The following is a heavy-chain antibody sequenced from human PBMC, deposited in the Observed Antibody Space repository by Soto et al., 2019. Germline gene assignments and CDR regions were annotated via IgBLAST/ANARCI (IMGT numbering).Heavy chain of an antibody. J-gene: IGHJ6*02. CDR1: GGTFSSYA. CDR2: IIPIFGTA. D-gene: IGHD6-6*01. V-gene: IGHV1-69*13. CDR3: ARASGYGSSSSPPYYYYGMDV. Sequence: SVKVSCKASGGTFSSYAISWVRQAPGQGLEWMGGIIPIFGTANYAQKFQGRVTITADESTSTAYMELSSLRSEDTAVYYCARASGYGSSSSPPYYYYGMDVWGQGTTVTASS.